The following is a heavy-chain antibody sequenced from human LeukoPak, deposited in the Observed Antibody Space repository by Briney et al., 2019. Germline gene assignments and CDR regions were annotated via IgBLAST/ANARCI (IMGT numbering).Heavy chain of an antibody. CDR1: GFTFSSYA. V-gene: IGHV3-30-3*01. Sequence: PGRSLRLSCAASGFTFSSYAMHWVRQAPGKGLEWVAVISYDGSNKYYADSVKGRFTISRDNSKNTLYLQMNSLRAEDTAVYYCARDGASDSSGYYLNAFDIWGQGTMVTVSS. CDR3: ARDGASDSSGYYLNAFDI. J-gene: IGHJ3*02. CDR2: ISYDGSNK. D-gene: IGHD3-22*01.